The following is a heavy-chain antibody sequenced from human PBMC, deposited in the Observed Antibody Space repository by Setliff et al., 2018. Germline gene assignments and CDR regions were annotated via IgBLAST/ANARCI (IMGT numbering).Heavy chain of an antibody. CDR3: ARSAITGTTRKYYYYMDV. CDR1: GYTFTNYA. V-gene: IGHV1-3*03. Sequence: GASVKVSCKASGYTFTNYAIHWVRQAPGQRLEWMGWINSGNGNTKYSQEFQGRVTITRDTSASTAYMELSSLRSEDMALYYCARSAITGTTRKYYYYMDVWGQGTTVTVSS. CDR2: INSGNGNT. D-gene: IGHD1-7*01. J-gene: IGHJ6*03.